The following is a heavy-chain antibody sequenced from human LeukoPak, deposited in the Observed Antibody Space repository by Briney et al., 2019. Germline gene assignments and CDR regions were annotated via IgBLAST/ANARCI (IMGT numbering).Heavy chain of an antibody. CDR3: AREAVVAAAGTQDVYYYYYGMDV. V-gene: IGHV4-4*07. Sequence: PSETLSLTCTVSGGSISSYYWSWIRQPAGKGLEWIGHIYTSGSTNYNPSLKSRVTMSVDTSKNQFSLKLSSVTAADTAVYYCAREAVVAAAGTQDVYYYYYGMDVWGQGTTVTVSS. CDR1: GGSISSYY. D-gene: IGHD6-13*01. J-gene: IGHJ6*02. CDR2: IYTSGST.